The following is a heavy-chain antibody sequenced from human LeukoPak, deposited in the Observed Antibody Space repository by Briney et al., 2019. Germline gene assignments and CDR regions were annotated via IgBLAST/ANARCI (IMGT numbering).Heavy chain of an antibody. Sequence: ASVSVSCKASGYRFSSSGITWVRQAPGQGPEWMGWISTVNGNGRYAQNFQGRVTLTTDTSTNTAHLELTSLRSDDTAIYYCARVRDSDNWWGAFDIWGQGTMVTVS. J-gene: IGHJ3*02. CDR1: GYRFSSSG. CDR2: ISTVNGNG. V-gene: IGHV1-18*01. CDR3: ARVRDSDNWWGAFDI. D-gene: IGHD1-1*01.